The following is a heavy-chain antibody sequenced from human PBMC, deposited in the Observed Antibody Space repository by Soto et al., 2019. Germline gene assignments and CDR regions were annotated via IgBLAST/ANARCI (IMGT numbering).Heavy chain of an antibody. CDR2: IRSKAYGGTT. CDR3: TRVDSSGYYRNDY. J-gene: IGHJ4*02. CDR1: GFTFGDYA. Sequence: PGGSLRLSCTASGFTFGDYAMSWVRQAPGKGLEWVGFIRSKAYGGTTEYAASVKGRSTISRDDSKSIAYLQMNSLKTEDTAVYYCTRVDSSGYYRNDYWGQGTLVTVSS. V-gene: IGHV3-49*04. D-gene: IGHD3-22*01.